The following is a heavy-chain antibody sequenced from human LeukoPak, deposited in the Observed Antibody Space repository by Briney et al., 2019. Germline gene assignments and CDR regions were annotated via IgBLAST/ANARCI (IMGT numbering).Heavy chain of an antibody. V-gene: IGHV1-18*01. CDR2: ISAYNGNT. CDR3: ARDYYGSGRGYNWFDP. D-gene: IGHD3-10*01. Sequence: ASVKVSCKASGYTFTSYGISWVRQTPGQGLEWMGWISAYNGNTNYAQKLQGRVTMTTDTSTSTAYMELRSLRSDDTAVYYCARDYYGSGRGYNWFDPWGQGTLVTVSS. CDR1: GYTFTSYG. J-gene: IGHJ5*02.